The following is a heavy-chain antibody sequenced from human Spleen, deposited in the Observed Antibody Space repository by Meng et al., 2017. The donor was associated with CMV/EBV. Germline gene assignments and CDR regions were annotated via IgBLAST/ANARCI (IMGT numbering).Heavy chain of an antibody. Sequence: GESLKISCATSGFIFGDYHMSWLRQAPGKGLEWVSALDSTNKTYYADSVKGRFTISRDNFKNTLYLQMNSVRAEDTAVYYCVRDSPPRYCSRTSCYQYSMDVWGQGTTVTVSS. CDR3: VRDSPPRYCSRTSCYQYSMDV. CDR1: GFIFGDYH. J-gene: IGHJ6*02. D-gene: IGHD2-2*01. V-gene: IGHV3-53*01. CDR2: LDSTNKT.